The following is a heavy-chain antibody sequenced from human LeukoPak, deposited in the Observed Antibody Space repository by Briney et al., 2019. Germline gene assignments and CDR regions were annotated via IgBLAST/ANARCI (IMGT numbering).Heavy chain of an antibody. D-gene: IGHD6-13*01. V-gene: IGHV1-18*01. CDR3: VRVGQQLILWFDP. CDR1: GYTFTNYG. J-gene: IGHJ5*02. Sequence: ASVKVSCKASGYTFTNYGIGWVRQAPGQGLEWMGWINTYNEETDYAQKFQGRVTMTTDSSTNTAHMELRSLRSDDTAMYYCVRVGQQLILWFDPWGQGTLVTVS. CDR2: INTYNEET.